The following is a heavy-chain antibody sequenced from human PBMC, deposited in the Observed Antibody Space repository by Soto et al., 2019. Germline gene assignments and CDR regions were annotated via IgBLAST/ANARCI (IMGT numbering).Heavy chain of an antibody. CDR2: IYYSGST. CDR1: GDSITSYY. D-gene: IGHD2-2*03. Sequence: QVQLQESGPGLVKPSETLSLTCTVSGDSITSYYWSWIRQPPGKALEWIGYIYYSGSTDNNPSLKSRVTISLDPANKQFSPKWKSVTAADTAVYYCARDLGIGSGPFDAWGQGTMVTVSA. V-gene: IGHV4-59*01. J-gene: IGHJ3*01. CDR3: ARDLGIGSGPFDA.